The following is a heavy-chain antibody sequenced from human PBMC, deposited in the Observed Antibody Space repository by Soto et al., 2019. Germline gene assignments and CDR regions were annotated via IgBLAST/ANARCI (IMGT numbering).Heavy chain of an antibody. V-gene: IGHV4-39*02. CDR1: GGSISSSSYY. CDR3: ARDYDILTGYYFDY. D-gene: IGHD3-9*01. CDR2: IYYSGST. Sequence: PSETLSLTCTVSGGSISSSSYYWGWIRQPPGKGLEWIGSIYYSGSTYYNPSLKSRVTISVDTSKNQFSLKLSSVTAADTAVYYCARDYDILTGYYFDYWGQGTLVTAPQ. J-gene: IGHJ4*02.